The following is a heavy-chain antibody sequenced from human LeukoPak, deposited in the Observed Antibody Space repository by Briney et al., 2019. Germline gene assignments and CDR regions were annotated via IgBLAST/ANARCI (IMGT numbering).Heavy chain of an antibody. J-gene: IGHJ5*02. CDR3: ARDPQQLVRGNWFDP. CDR2: IIPIFGTA. V-gene: IGHV1-69*06. CDR1: GYTFTGYY. Sequence: GASVKVSCKASGYTFTGYYMHWVRQAPGQGLEWMGGIIPIFGTANYAQKFQGRVTITADKSTSTAYMELSSLRSEDTAVYYCARDPQQLVRGNWFDPWGQGTLVTVSS. D-gene: IGHD6-13*01.